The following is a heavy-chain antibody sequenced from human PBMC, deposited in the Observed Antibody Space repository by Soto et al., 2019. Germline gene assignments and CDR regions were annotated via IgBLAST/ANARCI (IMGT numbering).Heavy chain of an antibody. CDR2: IIPIFGTA. Sequence: ASVKVSCKASGGTFSSYAISWVRQAPGQGLEWMGGIIPIFGTANYAQKFQGRVTITADESTSTAYMELSSLRSEDTAVYYCARDRLQLFPYYGMDVWGQGTTVTVSS. J-gene: IGHJ6*02. CDR1: GGTFSSYA. D-gene: IGHD5-18*01. V-gene: IGHV1-69*13. CDR3: ARDRLQLFPYYGMDV.